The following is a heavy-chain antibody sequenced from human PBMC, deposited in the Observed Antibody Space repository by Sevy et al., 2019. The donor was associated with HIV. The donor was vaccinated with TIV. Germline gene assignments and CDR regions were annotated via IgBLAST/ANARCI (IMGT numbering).Heavy chain of an antibody. D-gene: IGHD1-26*01. J-gene: IGHJ4*02. CDR2: ITSDGTT. Sequence: GGSLRLSCAASGFTFNNYDMSWVRQAPGKGLEWVSAITSDGTTHYGDSVKGLFTISRDNSKDTLYLQMNSLKAADAAVYYCAREAPRRVDFWGLGTLVTVSS. CDR1: GFTFNNYD. V-gene: IGHV3-23*01. CDR3: AREAPRRVDF.